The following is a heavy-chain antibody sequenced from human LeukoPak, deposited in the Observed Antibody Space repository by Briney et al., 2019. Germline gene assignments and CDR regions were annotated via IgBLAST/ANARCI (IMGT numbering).Heavy chain of an antibody. Sequence: KPSQTLSLTCTVSGGSVSSGDDSWSWIRQPPGKGLEWIGYISNRGNTYYNPSLKSRVFISVDASKNQFSLKLSSVTAADTAVYYCARECSSTSCYARDAFDIWGQGTMVTVSS. J-gene: IGHJ3*02. V-gene: IGHV4-30-4*08. CDR3: ARECSSTSCYARDAFDI. CDR1: GGSVSSGDDS. D-gene: IGHD2-2*01. CDR2: ISNRGNT.